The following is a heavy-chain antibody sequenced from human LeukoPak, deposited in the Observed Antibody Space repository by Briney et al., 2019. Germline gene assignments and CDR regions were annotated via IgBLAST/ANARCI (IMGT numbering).Heavy chain of an antibody. CDR3: AKDHTIRSFDS. Sequence: GASVNVSCKASGYTFIGYYMHWVRQAPGQGLEWMGWINPNSGGTNYAQKFQGRVTMTRDRSISTAYMELSRLTSDDTAVYYCAKDHTIRSFDSWGQGTLVTVSS. CDR1: GYTFIGYY. V-gene: IGHV1-2*02. CDR2: INPNSGGT. D-gene: IGHD1-14*01. J-gene: IGHJ4*02.